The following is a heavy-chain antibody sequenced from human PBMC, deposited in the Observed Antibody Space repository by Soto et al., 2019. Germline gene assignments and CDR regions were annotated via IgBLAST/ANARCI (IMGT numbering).Heavy chain of an antibody. CDR1: GDSISSSSYY. Sequence: PSETLSLTCTVSGDSISSSSYYWGWIRQPPGKGLEWVGSISYSGSTYYNPSLKSRVTISVDTSKSQFSLRLSSVTAADSAVYFCARNGAYTTSSSAFDIWGQGTMVTVSS. CDR2: ISYSGST. CDR3: ARNGAYTTSSSAFDI. D-gene: IGHD6-6*01. V-gene: IGHV4-39*01. J-gene: IGHJ3*02.